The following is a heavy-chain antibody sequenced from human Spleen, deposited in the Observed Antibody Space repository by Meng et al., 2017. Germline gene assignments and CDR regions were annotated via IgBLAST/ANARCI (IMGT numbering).Heavy chain of an antibody. CDR1: GGTFSSYA. CDR3: ARDEVVATVSYYYH. J-gene: IGHJ1*01. Sequence: QVQLVQSGAEVKKPGSSVKVSCKASGGTFSSYAISWVRQAPGQGLEWMGGIIPIFGTANYAQKFQGRVTITADESTSTAYMELSSLRSDDTAVYYCARDEVVATVSYYYHWGQGTLVTVSS. CDR2: IIPIFGTA. D-gene: IGHD5-12*01. V-gene: IGHV1-69*01.